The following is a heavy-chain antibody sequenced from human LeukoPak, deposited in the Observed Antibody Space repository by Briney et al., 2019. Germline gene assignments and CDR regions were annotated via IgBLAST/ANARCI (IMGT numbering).Heavy chain of an antibody. J-gene: IGHJ4*02. CDR2: GPARNRPNSCTT. V-gene: IGHV3-72*01. CDR1: GFTFSDHH. Sequence: GGSLRLSCAASGFTFSDHHMDWVRQAPGKGLEWVGRGPARNRPNSCTTQYAASVKGRFTISRDDSENSLYLQMSSLRTEDTAVYYCARVITTGSGWYNFDYWGQGTLVTVSS. D-gene: IGHD6-13*01. CDR3: ARVITTGSGWYNFDY.